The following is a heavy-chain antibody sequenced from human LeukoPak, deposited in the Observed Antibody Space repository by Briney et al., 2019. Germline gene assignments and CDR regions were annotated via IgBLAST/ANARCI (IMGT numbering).Heavy chain of an antibody. Sequence: KPSETLSLTCIVSGASISNYYWSWIRQPPGKGLEWIGYIYYSGSTNYNPSLKSRVTISVDTSKNQFSLKLSSVTAADTAVYYCARGKLGMEAFDIWGQGTMVTVSS. V-gene: IGHV4-59*01. CDR3: ARGKLGMEAFDI. CDR2: IYYSGST. D-gene: IGHD7-27*01. CDR1: GASISNYY. J-gene: IGHJ3*02.